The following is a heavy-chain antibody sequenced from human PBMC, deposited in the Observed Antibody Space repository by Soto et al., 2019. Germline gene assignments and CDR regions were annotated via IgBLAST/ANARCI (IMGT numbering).Heavy chain of an antibody. J-gene: IGHJ6*02. Sequence: QVQLVQSGAEVKKPGSSVKVSCRASGDTFSSYTVNWVRQAPGRGLEWLGRIIPVLGTTDYAQKFKGRVTITADKSTNIVXXXXSSLRSXXXAVYYCARRRYCGYDCYHKHYYGMDVWGQGTTVTVAS. V-gene: IGHV1-69*08. CDR1: GDTFSSYT. CDR2: IIPVLGTT. D-gene: IGHD2-21*02. CDR3: ARRRYCGYDCYHKHYYGMDV.